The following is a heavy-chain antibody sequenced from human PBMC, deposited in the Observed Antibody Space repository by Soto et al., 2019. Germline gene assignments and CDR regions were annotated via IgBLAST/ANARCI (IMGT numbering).Heavy chain of an antibody. D-gene: IGHD1-26*01. CDR3: ARGSSSFYDY. CDR1: GYSFANYC. Sequence: GESLKISCKGSGYSFANYCIAWVRQMPGKGLEWMGIFYSGDSDTRYSPSFQGQVVISGDKSINTAYLQWTSPKASDTAMYYCARGSSSFYDYWGQGTLVTVSS. J-gene: IGHJ4*02. V-gene: IGHV5-51*01. CDR2: FYSGDSDT.